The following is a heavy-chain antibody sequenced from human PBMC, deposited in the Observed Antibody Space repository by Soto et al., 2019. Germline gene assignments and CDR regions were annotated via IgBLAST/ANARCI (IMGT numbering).Heavy chain of an antibody. CDR2: ISGSGGST. D-gene: IGHD2-2*01. CDR3: AKDSAHIVVVPAAKVYYYYYMDV. V-gene: IGHV3-23*01. J-gene: IGHJ6*03. Sequence: PGGSLRLSCAASGFTFSSYAMSWVRQAPGKGLEWVSAISGSGGSTYYADSVKGRFTISRDNSKNTLYLQMNSLRAEDTAVYYCAKDSAHIVVVPAAKVYYYYYMDVWGKGTTVTVSS. CDR1: GFTFSSYA.